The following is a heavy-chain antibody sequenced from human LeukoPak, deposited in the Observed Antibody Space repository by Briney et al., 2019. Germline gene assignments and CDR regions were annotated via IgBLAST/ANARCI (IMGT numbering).Heavy chain of an antibody. J-gene: IGHJ4*02. D-gene: IGHD6-19*01. Sequence: ASVKVSCKASGYTFTSYAMHWVRQAPGQRLEWMGWINAGNGNTKYSQKFQGRVTITRDTSASTAYMELSSLRSEDTAVYYCARDRMSPTWLAYFDYWAREPWSPSPQ. CDR3: ARDRMSPTWLAYFDY. V-gene: IGHV1-3*01. CDR1: GYTFTSYA. CDR2: INAGNGNT.